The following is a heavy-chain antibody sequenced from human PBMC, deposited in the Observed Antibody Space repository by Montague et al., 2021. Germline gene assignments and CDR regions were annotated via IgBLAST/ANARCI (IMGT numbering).Heavy chain of an antibody. CDR1: GFTFSNYA. CDR2: ISPDGSNE. V-gene: IGHV3-30*03. D-gene: IGHD6-19*01. CDR3: ARVGETSGWYWDRFDP. J-gene: IGHJ5*02. Sequence: SLSLSWAASGFTFSNYALHWVRQSPGKGLEWVAIISPDGSNEDYADSVKGRFSISRDNSNNTLYLLMNSLRPEDTAIYYCARVGETSGWYWDRFDPWGQGTLVTVSS.